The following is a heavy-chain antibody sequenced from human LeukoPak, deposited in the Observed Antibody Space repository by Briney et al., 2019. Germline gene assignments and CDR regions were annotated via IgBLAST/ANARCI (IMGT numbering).Heavy chain of an antibody. Sequence: SETLSLTCGVHGESLSDYYWSWIRQPPGKGLEWIGEIDHSGSTDYSPSLKSRVTISVDTSKKQFSLQLSSVTAADTAVYYCARGLTRDAFDIWGQGTMVTVSS. J-gene: IGHJ3*02. CDR1: GESLSDYY. CDR3: ARGLTRDAFDI. CDR2: IDHSGST. V-gene: IGHV4-34*01.